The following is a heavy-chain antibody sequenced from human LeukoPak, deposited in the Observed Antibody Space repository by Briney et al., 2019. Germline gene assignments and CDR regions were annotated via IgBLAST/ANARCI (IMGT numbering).Heavy chain of an antibody. J-gene: IGHJ4*02. CDR1: GGSISSGGYY. CDR3: ATNHNYGDFPY. D-gene: IGHD4-17*01. Sequence: SETLSLTRTVSGGSISSGGYYWSWIRQHPGKGLEWIGYIYYSGSTYYNPSLKSRVTISVDTSKNQFSLKLSSVTAADTAVYYCATNHNYGDFPYWGQGTLVTVSS. V-gene: IGHV4-31*03. CDR2: IYYSGST.